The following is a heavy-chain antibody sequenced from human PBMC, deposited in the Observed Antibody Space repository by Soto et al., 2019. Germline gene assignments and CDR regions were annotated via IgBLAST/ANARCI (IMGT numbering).Heavy chain of an antibody. V-gene: IGHV1-2*02. J-gene: IGHJ6*04. CDR2: LKSDNGGT. D-gene: IGHD3-10*01. CDR1: GYTFTGHY. CDR3: AGAFCPLGSGTAWPLYGVDI. Sequence: QVQLVQSGAEVKPPGASVKVSCKASGYTFTGHYMHWVRQVSGKRLEHLGWLKSDNGGTYYAPKFQGSVTCTRVTSTSTAYMEVNGLKADDTAVYFCAGAFCPLGSGTAWPLYGVDIWGKGTTV.